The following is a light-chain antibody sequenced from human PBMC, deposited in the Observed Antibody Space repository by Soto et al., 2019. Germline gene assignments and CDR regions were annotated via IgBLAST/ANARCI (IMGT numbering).Light chain of an antibody. Sequence: EVVLTQSPGTRSLSPGERATLYCRSSQTIVSTYLAWYQQKAGQAPRLLMYGTSSRATGIPDRFSGSGSGTDFTLTISSVEPEDFAIYYCQQYSGSPPRTFGQGTKVEIK. J-gene: IGKJ1*01. CDR1: QTIVSTY. CDR3: QQYSGSPPRT. V-gene: IGKV3-20*01. CDR2: GTS.